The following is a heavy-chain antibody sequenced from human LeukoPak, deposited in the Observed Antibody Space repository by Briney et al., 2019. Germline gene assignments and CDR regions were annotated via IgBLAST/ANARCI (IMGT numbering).Heavy chain of an antibody. Sequence: GGFLRLSCAASGFTFSSYSMNWVRQAPGKGLEWVSYISSSSSTIYYADSVKGRFTISRDNAKNSLYLQMNSLRAEDTAVYYCARELGYSSGWFKPFDYWGQGTLVTVSS. CDR3: ARELGYSSGWFKPFDY. D-gene: IGHD6-19*01. CDR2: ISSSSSTI. J-gene: IGHJ4*02. V-gene: IGHV3-48*04. CDR1: GFTFSSYS.